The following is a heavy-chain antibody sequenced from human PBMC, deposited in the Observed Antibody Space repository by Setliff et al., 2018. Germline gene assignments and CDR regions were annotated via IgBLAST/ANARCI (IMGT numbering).Heavy chain of an antibody. CDR3: ASTYYYGSGSRYAFDI. CDR2: INPNSGGT. CDR1: GYTFTGYY. D-gene: IGHD3-10*01. Sequence: ASVKVSCKASGYTFTGYYMHWVRQAPGQGLEWMGWINPNSGGTNYAQKFQGWVTMTRDTSISTAYMELSSLRSEDTAVYYCASTYYYGSGSRYAFDIWGQGTMVTVSS. J-gene: IGHJ3*02. V-gene: IGHV1-2*04.